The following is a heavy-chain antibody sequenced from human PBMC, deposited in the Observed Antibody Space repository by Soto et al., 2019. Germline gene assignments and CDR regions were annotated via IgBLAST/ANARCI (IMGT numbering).Heavy chain of an antibody. CDR1: GGTFSSYA. CDR3: ARAQDCGGDCYWSRWYFDL. Sequence: VKVSCKASGGTFSSYAISWVRQAPGQGLEWMGGIIPIFGTANYAQKFQGRVTITADKSTSTAYMELSSLRSEDTAVYYCARAQDCGGDCYWSRWYFDLWGRGTLVTVSS. CDR2: IIPIFGTA. V-gene: IGHV1-69*06. D-gene: IGHD2-21*02. J-gene: IGHJ2*01.